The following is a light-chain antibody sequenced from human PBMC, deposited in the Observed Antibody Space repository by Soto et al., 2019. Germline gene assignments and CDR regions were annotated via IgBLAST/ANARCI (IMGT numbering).Light chain of an antibody. CDR2: DAA. J-gene: IGLJ1*01. CDR1: SSDVGGSNF. CDR3: VSYTSSTTYV. Sequence: QSALTQPASVSESPGQSITISCTGTSSDVGGSNFVSWYQQHPGKPPKLIIYDAATRPSGVSNRFSGSKAGSTASLVISRHQNEDEADYYCVSYTSSTTYVFGTGTNLTVL. V-gene: IGLV2-14*03.